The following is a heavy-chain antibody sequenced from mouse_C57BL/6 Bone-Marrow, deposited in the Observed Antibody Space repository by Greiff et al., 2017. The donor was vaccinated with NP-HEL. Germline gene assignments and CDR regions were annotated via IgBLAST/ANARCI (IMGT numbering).Heavy chain of an antibody. D-gene: IGHD2-3*01. CDR3: TRDGYYATWFAY. CDR1: GFTFSSYA. V-gene: IGHV5-9-1*02. CDR2: ISSGGDYI. Sequence: EVKLVESGEGLVKPGGSLKLSCAASGFTFSSYAMSWVRQTPEKRLEWVAYISSGGDYIYYADTVKGRFTISRDNARNTLYLQMSSLKSEDTAMYYCTRDGYYATWFAYWGQGTLVTVSA. J-gene: IGHJ3*01.